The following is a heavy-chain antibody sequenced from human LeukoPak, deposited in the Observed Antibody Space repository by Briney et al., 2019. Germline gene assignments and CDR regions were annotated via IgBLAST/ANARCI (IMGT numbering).Heavy chain of an antibody. CDR2: IWFDGSNK. J-gene: IGHJ4*02. D-gene: IGHD3-22*01. V-gene: IGHV3-33*06. CDR3: AKGRYYDSSGALDH. CDR1: GFTFSSHA. Sequence: GRSLRLSCAASGFTFSSHAIHWVRQAPGKGLEWVAVIWFDGSNKYYVDSVKGRFTISRDNSKNTLFLQINSLRAEGTAVYYCAKGRYYDSSGALDHWGQGTLVTVSS.